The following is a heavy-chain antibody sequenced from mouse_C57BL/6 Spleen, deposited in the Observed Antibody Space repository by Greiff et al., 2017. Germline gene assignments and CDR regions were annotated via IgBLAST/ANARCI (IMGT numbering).Heavy chain of an antibody. Sequence: VQLQQPGAELVMPGASVKLSCKASGYTFTSYWMHWVKQRPGHGLEWIGEIDPSDSYTNYHQKFKGKSTLTVDKASSTAYMQRSSLTSEDSAVYYCAHINTVNDYWGQGTTLTVSS. J-gene: IGHJ2*01. CDR3: AHINTVNDY. CDR1: GYTFTSYW. D-gene: IGHD1-1*01. CDR2: IDPSDSYT. V-gene: IGHV1-69*01.